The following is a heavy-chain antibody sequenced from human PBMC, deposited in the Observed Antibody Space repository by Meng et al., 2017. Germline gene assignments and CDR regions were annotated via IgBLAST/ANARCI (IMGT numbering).Heavy chain of an antibody. J-gene: IGHJ3*02. CDR2: IIPIFGTA. V-gene: IGHV1-69*05. D-gene: IGHD1-26*01. CDR1: GGTFSSYA. CDR3: VRDTNLIVGATPGAFDI. Sequence: QGQRGELGAEGKNPGSSVKVSCKSSGGTFSSYAISWVRQAPGQGLEWMGGIIPIFGTANYAQKFQGRVTITTDESTSTAYMELSSLRSEDTAVYYCVRDTNLIVGATPGAFDIWGQGTMVTVSS.